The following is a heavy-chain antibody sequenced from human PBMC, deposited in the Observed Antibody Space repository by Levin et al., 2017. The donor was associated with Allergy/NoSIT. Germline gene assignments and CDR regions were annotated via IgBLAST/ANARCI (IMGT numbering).Heavy chain of an antibody. CDR2: ISGSGGST. Sequence: GESLKISCAASGFTFSSYAMSWVRQAPGKGLEWVSAISGSGGSTYYADSVKGRFTISRDNSKNTLYLQMNSLRAEDTAVYYCAKALSPGPLNPAFDIWGQGTMVTVSS. CDR1: GFTFSSYA. CDR3: AKALSPGPLNPAFDI. V-gene: IGHV3-23*01. J-gene: IGHJ3*02.